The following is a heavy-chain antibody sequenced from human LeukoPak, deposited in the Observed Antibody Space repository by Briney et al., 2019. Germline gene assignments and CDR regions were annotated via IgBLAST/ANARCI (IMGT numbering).Heavy chain of an antibody. V-gene: IGHV3-48*03. CDR2: ISSSGATK. Sequence: QPGGSLRLSCAASGFTFSSFEMNWVRQAPGKGLEWVSYISSSGATKYYADSVKGRFTISRDNSKNTLYLQMNSLRAEDTAVYYCAKWDCGGDCYPLDYWGQGTLVTVSS. D-gene: IGHD2-21*02. J-gene: IGHJ4*02. CDR3: AKWDCGGDCYPLDY. CDR1: GFTFSSFE.